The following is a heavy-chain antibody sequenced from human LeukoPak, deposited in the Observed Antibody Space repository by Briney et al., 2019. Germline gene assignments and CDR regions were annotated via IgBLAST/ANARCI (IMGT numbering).Heavy chain of an antibody. V-gene: IGHV3-30*18. CDR3: AKDSTGYSYGPEDY. CDR1: GFTFSSYG. J-gene: IGHJ4*02. Sequence: GGSLRLSCAASGFTFSSYGMHWVRQAPGKGLGWVAVISYDGSNKYYADSVKGRFTISRDNSKNTLYLQMNSLRAEDTAVYYCAKDSTGYSYGPEDYWGQGTLVTASS. D-gene: IGHD5-18*01. CDR2: ISYDGSNK.